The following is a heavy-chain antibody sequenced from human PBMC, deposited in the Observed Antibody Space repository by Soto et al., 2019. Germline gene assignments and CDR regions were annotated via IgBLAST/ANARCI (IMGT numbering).Heavy chain of an antibody. CDR2: IKPDGSAT. CDR3: ARAAYWGPGCYYLFDS. J-gene: IGHJ4*02. CDR1: GFTFGSYW. V-gene: IGHV3-7*04. D-gene: IGHD2-2*01. Sequence: PGGSLRLSCAVSGFTFGSYWMNWVRLIPGKGLEWVAYIKPDGSATYYVDSVKGRFTISRDNAKNSLYLQMNSLRVEDTSVYYWARAAYWGPGCYYLFDSGGEGPRVTVPS.